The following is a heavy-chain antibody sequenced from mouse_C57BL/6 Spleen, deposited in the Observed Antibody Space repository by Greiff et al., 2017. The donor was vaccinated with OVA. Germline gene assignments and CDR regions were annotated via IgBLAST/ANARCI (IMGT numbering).Heavy chain of an antibody. Sequence: EVKVVESGEGLVKPGGSLKLSCAASGFTFSSYAMSWVRQTPEKRLEWVAYISSGGDYIYYADTVKGRFTISRDNARNTLYLQMSSLKSEDTAMYYCTRGGYYGSIYWYFDVWGTGTTGTVSS. D-gene: IGHD1-1*01. CDR1: GFTFSSYA. CDR2: ISSGGDYI. V-gene: IGHV5-9-1*02. CDR3: TRGGYYGSIYWYFDV. J-gene: IGHJ1*03.